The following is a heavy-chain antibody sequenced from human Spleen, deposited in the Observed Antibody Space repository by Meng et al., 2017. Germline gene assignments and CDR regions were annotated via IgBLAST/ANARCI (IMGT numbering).Heavy chain of an antibody. CDR1: GFTLSSYS. J-gene: IGHJ2*01. CDR3: ATTQYCSSTSCYLRYFDL. CDR2: ISSRTTYM. D-gene: IGHD2-2*01. V-gene: IGHV3-21*01. Sequence: GGSLRLSCVASGFTLSSYSLHWVRQAPGKGLEWVSSISSRTTYMYYEDSVKGRFTISRDNAKNSLYLQMNSLRAEDTAVYYCATTQYCSSTSCYLRYFDLWGRGTLVTVSS.